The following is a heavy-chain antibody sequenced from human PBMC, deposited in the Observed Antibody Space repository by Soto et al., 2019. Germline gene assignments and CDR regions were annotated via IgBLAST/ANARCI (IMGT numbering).Heavy chain of an antibody. CDR3: ARGSIAVAGTKVGGGYYFDY. J-gene: IGHJ4*02. Sequence: PSETLSLTCAVYGGSFSGYYWSWIRQPPGKGLEWIGEINHSGSTNYNPSLKSRVTISVDTSKNQFSLKLSSVTAADTAVYYCARGSIAVAGTKVGGGYYFDYWGQGTLVTVSS. CDR2: INHSGST. V-gene: IGHV4-34*01. CDR1: GGSFSGYY. D-gene: IGHD6-19*01.